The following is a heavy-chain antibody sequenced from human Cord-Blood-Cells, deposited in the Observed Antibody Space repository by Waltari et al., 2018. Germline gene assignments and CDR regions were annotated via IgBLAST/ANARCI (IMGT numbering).Heavy chain of an antibody. Sequence: QVQLVQSGAEVRKPGASVKVSCKASGYTFTSYAINWVRRATGQGLEWMGWMTPNSGNTGYAQKFQRRVTITRNTSISTAYMELSSLRSEDTAVYYCARRYYYGSGSYYNFDYWGQGTLVTVSS. CDR1: GYTFTSYA. D-gene: IGHD3-10*01. V-gene: IGHV1-8*03. CDR3: ARRYYYGSGSYYNFDY. J-gene: IGHJ4*02. CDR2: MTPNSGNT.